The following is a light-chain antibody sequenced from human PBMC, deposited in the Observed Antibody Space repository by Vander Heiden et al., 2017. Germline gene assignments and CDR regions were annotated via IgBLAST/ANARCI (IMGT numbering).Light chain of an antibody. V-gene: IGKV1-39*01. CDR1: QSISTY. J-gene: IGKJ1*01. CDR3: QQSYSTPRT. Sequence: DIQLTQSPSSLSASVGDRVAITCRASQSISTYLNWYQQKPGKAPNLLIYGASSLQSGVPSRFSGSGSGTDFTLTISSLQPEEFATYYCQQSYSTPRTFGQGTKVVIK. CDR2: GAS.